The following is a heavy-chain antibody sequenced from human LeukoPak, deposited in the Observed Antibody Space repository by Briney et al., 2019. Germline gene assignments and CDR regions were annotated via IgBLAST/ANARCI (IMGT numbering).Heavy chain of an antibody. D-gene: IGHD2-8*01. Sequence: SETLSLTXTVPSGSIGSSSNYWGWIRQAPGKGLEWIGNVYYSGSTFYNPSLKSRVTISVDTSKNQFSLKLRSVTAADTAIYYCARASFNVVFGNWFDPWGQGTLVTVSS. CDR2: VYYSGST. CDR1: SGSIGSSSNY. CDR3: ARASFNVVFGNWFDP. V-gene: IGHV4-39*01. J-gene: IGHJ5*02.